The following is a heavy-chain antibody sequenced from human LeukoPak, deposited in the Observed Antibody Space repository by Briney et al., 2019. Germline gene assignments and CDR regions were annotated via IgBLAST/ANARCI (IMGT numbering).Heavy chain of an antibody. V-gene: IGHV4-59*01. CDR3: ARSWRESPYYFDY. Sequence: SETLSLTCTVSGGSISSYYWSWIRQPPGKGLEWIGYIYYSGSTNYNPSLKSRVTISVDTSKNQFSLKLSYVTAADTAVYYCARSWRESPYYFDYWGQGTLVTVSS. D-gene: IGHD6-13*01. CDR2: IYYSGST. CDR1: GGSISSYY. J-gene: IGHJ4*02.